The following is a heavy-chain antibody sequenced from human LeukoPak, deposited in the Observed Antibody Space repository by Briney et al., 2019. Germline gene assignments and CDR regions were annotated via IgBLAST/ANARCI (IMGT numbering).Heavy chain of an antibody. CDR2: ISWNSGSI. CDR1: GFTFDDYA. V-gene: IGHV3-9*01. Sequence: PGGSLRLPCAASGFTFDDYAMHWVRQAPGKGLEWVSGISWNSGSIGYADSVKGRFTISRDNAKNSLYLQMNSLRAEDTAEYYCAKDSYYDYVWGSYRYTNQFDYWGQGTLVTVSS. CDR3: AKDSYYDYVWGSYRYTNQFDY. J-gene: IGHJ4*02. D-gene: IGHD3-16*02.